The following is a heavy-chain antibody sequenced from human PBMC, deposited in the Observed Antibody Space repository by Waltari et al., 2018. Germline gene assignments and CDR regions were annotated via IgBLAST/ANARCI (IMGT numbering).Heavy chain of an antibody. J-gene: IGHJ4*02. CDR1: GYSFTSYW. Sequence: EVQLVQSGAEVKKTGESLKISCKGHGYSFTSYWIGWVRQMPGKGLEWMGTIFPGDSDTTYSPSFQGQVSISADRSTSTAYLQWSSLKASDTAMYYCARVLYATTIYFDYWGQGTLVAVSS. V-gene: IGHV5-51*01. D-gene: IGHD2-8*01. CDR3: ARVLYATTIYFDY. CDR2: IFPGDSDT.